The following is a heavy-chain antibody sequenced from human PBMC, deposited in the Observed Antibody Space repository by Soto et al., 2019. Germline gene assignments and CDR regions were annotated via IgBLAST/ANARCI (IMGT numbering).Heavy chain of an antibody. CDR3: ARGRKRGPSRGYYYGMDV. J-gene: IGHJ6*02. V-gene: IGHV1-8*01. D-gene: IGHD3-10*01. CDR2: MNPNSGNT. CDR1: GYTFTSYD. Sequence: QVQLVQSGAEVKKPGASVKVSCKASGYTFTSYDINWVRQATGQGLEWMGWMNPNSGNTGYAQKFQGRVTMTRNTSISTAYMELRSLRSEDTAVYYCARGRKRGPSRGYYYGMDVWGQGTTVTVSS.